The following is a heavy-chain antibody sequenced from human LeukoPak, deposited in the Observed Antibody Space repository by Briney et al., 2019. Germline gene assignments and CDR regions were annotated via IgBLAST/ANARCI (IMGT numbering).Heavy chain of an antibody. CDR1: GYSFTSYW. Sequence: GESLKISCKGSGYSFTSYWIGWVRQMPGKGLEWMGFIYPGDSDTRYSPSFQGQVTISADKSISTAYLQWSSLKASDTAMYYCARPGSGYSSGWAFDYWGQGTLVTVSS. V-gene: IGHV5-51*01. D-gene: IGHD6-19*01. J-gene: IGHJ4*02. CDR2: IYPGDSDT. CDR3: ARPGSGYSSGWAFDY.